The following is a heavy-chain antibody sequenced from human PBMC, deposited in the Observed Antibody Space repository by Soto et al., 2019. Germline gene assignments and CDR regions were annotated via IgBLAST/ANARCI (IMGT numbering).Heavy chain of an antibody. CDR1: VGTFSSYA. CDR3: ARTDILNGYYPGGYYYYGMDV. CDR2: IIPIFGTA. J-gene: IGHJ6*02. V-gene: IGHV1-69*13. Sequence: ASVKVSCKASVGTFSSYAISWVRQAPGQGLEWMGGIIPIFGTANYAQKFQGRVTITADESTSTAYMELSSLRSEDTAVYYCARTDILNGYYPGGYYYYGMDVWGQGTTVTVSS. D-gene: IGHD3-9*01.